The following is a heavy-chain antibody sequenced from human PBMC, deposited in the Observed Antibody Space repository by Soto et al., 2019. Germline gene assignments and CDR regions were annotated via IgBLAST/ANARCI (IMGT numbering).Heavy chain of an antibody. Sequence: QVQLVESGGGVVQPGRSLRLSCAASGFTFSSYGMHWVRQAPGKGLEWVAVIWYDGSNKYYADSVKGRFTISRDNSKNTLYLQMNSLRAEDTAVYYCARDREGDGYNSHWYFDLWGRGTLVTVSS. J-gene: IGHJ2*01. CDR1: GFTFSSYG. V-gene: IGHV3-33*01. CDR3: ARDREGDGYNSHWYFDL. D-gene: IGHD5-12*01. CDR2: IWYDGSNK.